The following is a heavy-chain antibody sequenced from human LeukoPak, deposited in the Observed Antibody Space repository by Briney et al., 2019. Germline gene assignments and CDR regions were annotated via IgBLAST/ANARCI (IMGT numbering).Heavy chain of an antibody. V-gene: IGHV4-34*01. J-gene: IGHJ4*02. CDR1: GGSFSGYY. D-gene: IGHD6-13*01. CDR3: ARGGWYSSSWHGY. CDR2: INHSGST. Sequence: SETLSLTCAVYGGSFSGYYWSWIRQPPGKGLEWIGEINHSGSTNYNPSLKSRVTISVDTSKNQFSLKLSSVTAADTAVYYCARGGWYSSSWHGYWGQGTLVTVSS.